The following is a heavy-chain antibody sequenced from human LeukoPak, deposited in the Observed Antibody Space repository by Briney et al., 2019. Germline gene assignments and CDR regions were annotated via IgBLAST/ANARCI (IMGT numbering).Heavy chain of an antibody. V-gene: IGHV3-74*01. D-gene: IGHD1-1*01. Sequence: GGSLRLSCAASGFTFSSYWMSWVRQAPGKGLVWVSRINSDGSNTRYADSVKGRFTISRDNAKNMLYLQMNSLRAEDTGVYYCARLLSGQKKMDVWGQGTTVTVSS. CDR1: GFTFSSYW. J-gene: IGHJ6*02. CDR3: ARLLSGQKKMDV. CDR2: INSDGSNT.